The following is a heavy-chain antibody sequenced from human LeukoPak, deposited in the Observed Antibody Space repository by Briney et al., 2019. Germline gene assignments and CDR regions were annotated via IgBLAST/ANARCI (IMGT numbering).Heavy chain of an antibody. CDR1: GFTFSSYA. V-gene: IGHV3-23*01. J-gene: IGHJ5*02. D-gene: IGHD1-1*01. CDR3: AKQARNWHFDH. Sequence: GGSLRLSCAASGFTFSSYAMDWLRQTPGKGLEWVSGITTSDSTYYAASVKGRFTISRDNSKNTLFLQINSLTVEDTAVYYCAKQARNWHFDHWGQGTLVTVSS. CDR2: ITTSDST.